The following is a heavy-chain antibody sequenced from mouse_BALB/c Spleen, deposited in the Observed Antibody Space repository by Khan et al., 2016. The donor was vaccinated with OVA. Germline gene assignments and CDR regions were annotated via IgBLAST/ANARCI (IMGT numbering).Heavy chain of an antibody. CDR2: VSTGGGYT. D-gene: IGHD1-1*02. CDR1: GFTFSTYG. CDR3: SRLAYYYDSEGFAY. V-gene: IGHV5-6*01. Sequence: EVELVESGGDLVKPGGSLKLSCAASGFTFSTYGMSWVRQTPDKRLEWVATVSTGGGYTYYPDSVKGRFTISRDNAKNTLYLQMSSLKSEDTAMFCGSRLAYYYDSEGFAYWGQGTLVTVSA. J-gene: IGHJ3*01.